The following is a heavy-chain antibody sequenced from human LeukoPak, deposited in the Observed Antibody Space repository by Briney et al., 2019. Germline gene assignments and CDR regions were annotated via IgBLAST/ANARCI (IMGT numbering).Heavy chain of an antibody. J-gene: IGHJ4*02. CDR1: GGSISSYY. V-gene: IGHV4-59*12. D-gene: IGHD3-10*01. Sequence: DPSETLSLTCTVSGGSISSYYWSWIRQPPGKGLEWIGYIYYSGSTNYNPSLKSRVTISVDTSKNQFSLKLSSVTAADTAVYYCARGSSYYYGSGRRGYFDYWGQGTLVTVSS. CDR3: ARGSSYYYGSGRRGYFDY. CDR2: IYYSGST.